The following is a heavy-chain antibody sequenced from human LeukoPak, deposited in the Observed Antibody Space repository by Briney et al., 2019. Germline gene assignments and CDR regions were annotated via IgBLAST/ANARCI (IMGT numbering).Heavy chain of an antibody. CDR2: ISGSDGST. CDR3: EFCGRFCGRASCCNPFDP. D-gene: IGHD2-15*01. J-gene: IGHJ5*02. Sequence: GGSLRLSCAASRFTFSSYAMSWVRQAPGKGLEWVSGISGSDGSTYYADSVKGRFTISRDYSKNTLYVRMNSLRAEDTAVYYVEFCGRFCGRASCCNPFDPWGQGTLVTVSS. CDR1: RFTFSSYA. V-gene: IGHV3-23*01.